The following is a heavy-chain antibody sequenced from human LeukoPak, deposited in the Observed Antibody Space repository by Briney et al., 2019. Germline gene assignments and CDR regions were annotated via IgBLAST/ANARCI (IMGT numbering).Heavy chain of an antibody. CDR1: GGSIGSYY. CDR3: ASLRYFAWFFDY. J-gene: IGHJ4*02. Sequence: PSETLSLTSAVPGGSIGSYYWSWIRQPPGKGLEWIGYIYHSGSTNYNPSLKSQVHIPVDTSKTQFSLKLSSVTAADTAVYYCASLRYFAWFFDYWGQGTLVSVSS. CDR2: IYHSGST. D-gene: IGHD3-9*01. V-gene: IGHV4-59*12.